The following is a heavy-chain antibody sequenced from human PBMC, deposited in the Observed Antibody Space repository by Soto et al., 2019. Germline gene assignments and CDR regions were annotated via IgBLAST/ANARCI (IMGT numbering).Heavy chain of an antibody. CDR1: GHTFTSYY. V-gene: IGHV1-46*01. Sequence: ASVKVSCKASGHTFTSYYMHWVRQAPGQGLEWMGIINPSGGSTSYAQKFQGRVTITADKSTSTAYMELSSLRSEDTAVYYCARERYSYARQYYFDYWGQGTLVTVS. D-gene: IGHD5-18*01. CDR3: ARERYSYARQYYFDY. CDR2: INPSGGST. J-gene: IGHJ4*02.